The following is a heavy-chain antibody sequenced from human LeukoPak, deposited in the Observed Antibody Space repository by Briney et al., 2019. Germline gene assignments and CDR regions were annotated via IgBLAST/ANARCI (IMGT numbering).Heavy chain of an antibody. Sequence: SETLSLTCTVSGGSISSYYWSWIRQPPGEGLEWIGYIYYSGSTNYNPSLKSRVTISVDTSKNQFSLKLSSVTAADTAVYYCARECRSGYYPNYFDYWGQGTLVTVSS. CDR2: IYYSGST. J-gene: IGHJ4*02. CDR3: ARECRSGYYPNYFDY. V-gene: IGHV4-59*01. D-gene: IGHD3-3*01. CDR1: GGSISSYY.